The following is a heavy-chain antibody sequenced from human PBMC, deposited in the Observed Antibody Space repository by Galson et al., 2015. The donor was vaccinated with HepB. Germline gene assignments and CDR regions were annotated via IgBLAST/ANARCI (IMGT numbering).Heavy chain of an antibody. J-gene: IGHJ5*02. CDR2: ISSTSTYI. CDR3: AGAWGLGYCTSINCPSSWFDP. D-gene: IGHD2-2*01. CDR1: GFSFSSYA. Sequence: SLRLSCAASGFSFSSYAMNWVRQAPGKGLEWVSSISSTSTYIYYADSVRGRFTISRDNAQNSLYLRMNSLRGEDTALYYCAGAWGLGYCTSINCPSSWFDPWGQGTLVTVSS. V-gene: IGHV3-21*06.